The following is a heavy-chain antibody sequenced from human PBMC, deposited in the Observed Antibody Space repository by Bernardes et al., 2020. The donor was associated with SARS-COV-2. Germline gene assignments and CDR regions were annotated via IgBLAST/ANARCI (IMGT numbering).Heavy chain of an antibody. J-gene: IGHJ6*02. CDR3: ARAIVVVPAAMSAAAGKDDYYYYYGMDV. V-gene: IGHV1-18*01. CDR1: GFTFSSYA. CDR2: ISAYNGNT. Sequence: GGSLRLSCAASGFTFSSYAMHWVRQAPGQGLEWMGWISAYNGNTNYAQKLQGRVTMTTDTSTSTAYMELRSLISDDTAVYYCARAIVVVPAAMSAAAGKDDYYYYYGMDVWGQGTTVTVSS. D-gene: IGHD2-2*01.